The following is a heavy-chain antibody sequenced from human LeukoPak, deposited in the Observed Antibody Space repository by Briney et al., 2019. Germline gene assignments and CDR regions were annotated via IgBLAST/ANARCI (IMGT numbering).Heavy chain of an antibody. J-gene: IGHJ5*02. CDR1: GFTFSDFG. D-gene: IGHD6-13*01. CDR2: IRNDGSND. V-gene: IGHV3-30*02. Sequence: PGGSLRLSCAASGFTFSDFGMHWVRQAPGKGLEWVAFIRNDGSNDYYPDSVKGRFTISRDNSRTTLYLQMHSLRIEDTAVYYCVKGGSSSHNWFDPWGQGILVTASS. CDR3: VKGGSSSHNWFDP.